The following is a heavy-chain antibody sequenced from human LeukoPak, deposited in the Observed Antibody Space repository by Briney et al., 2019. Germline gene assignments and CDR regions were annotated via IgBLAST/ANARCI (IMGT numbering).Heavy chain of an antibody. CDR1: GFTFSGYG. J-gene: IGHJ4*02. D-gene: IGHD3-10*01. Sequence: GGSLRLSSAASGFTFSGYGMHSVRQAPGKGLERVAFIWYVGSNKYYADSVKGRFTISRDNSKNTRYLHINSVRAEDTAVYYCAKDLGLWFGELPNPFDYWGQGTLVTVSS. CDR2: IWYVGSNK. CDR3: AKDLGLWFGELPNPFDY. V-gene: IGHV3-30*02.